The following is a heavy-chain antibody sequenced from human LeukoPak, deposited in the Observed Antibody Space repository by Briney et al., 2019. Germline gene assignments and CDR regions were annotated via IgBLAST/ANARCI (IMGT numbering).Heavy chain of an antibody. D-gene: IGHD4-17*01. CDR1: GSSITTDYY. CDR3: AREREGPYGYLDY. CDR2: IYTSGSI. V-gene: IGHV4-61*02. Sequence: PSETLSLTCIVSGSSITTDYYWGWIRQPAGKGLEWIGRIYTSGSIDYNPSLKSRLTISVDTSNNQFSLTLSSVTAADTAVYYCAREREGPYGYLDYWGQGTLVTVSS. J-gene: IGHJ4*02.